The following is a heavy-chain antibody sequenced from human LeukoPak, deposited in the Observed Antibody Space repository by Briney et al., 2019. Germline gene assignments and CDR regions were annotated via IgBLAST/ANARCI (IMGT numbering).Heavy chain of an antibody. D-gene: IGHD6-6*01. Sequence: GGSLRLYCAASGFTFSSYAMHWVRQAPGKGLEWVAVISYDGSNKYYADSVKGRFTISRDNSKNTLYLQMNSLRAEDTAVYYCARGSSSAGLSIYYFDYWGQGTLVTVSS. CDR2: ISYDGSNK. CDR1: GFTFSSYA. CDR3: ARGSSSAGLSIYYFDY. V-gene: IGHV3-30-3*01. J-gene: IGHJ4*02.